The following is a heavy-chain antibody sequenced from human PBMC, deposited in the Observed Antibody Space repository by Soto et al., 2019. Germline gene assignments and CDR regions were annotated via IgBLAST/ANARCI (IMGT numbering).Heavy chain of an antibody. J-gene: IGHJ6*02. Sequence: QITLKESGPTLVQPTQTLTLTCTFSGFSLSTSGVGVGWIRQPPGKALEWLALIYWDDEKRYSPALKSRLSITNDPSKNQVVLTMTSLDPVDTATYYCPHRISTPYSCYGMDGWGQGTTVTASS. V-gene: IGHV2-5*02. CDR2: IYWDDEK. CDR1: GFSLSTSGVG. CDR3: PHRISTPYSCYGMDG.